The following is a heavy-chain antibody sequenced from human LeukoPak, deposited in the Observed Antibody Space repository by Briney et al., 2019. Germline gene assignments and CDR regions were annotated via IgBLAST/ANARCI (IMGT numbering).Heavy chain of an antibody. CDR3: ARGIRFLEWLSGFDY. J-gene: IGHJ4*02. Sequence: GVSLRLSCAASGFTFDDYGMSWVRQVPGKGLEWVSGINWNGGSTGYADSVKGRFTISRDNAKNSLYLQMDSLRVEDTALYYCARGIRFLEWLSGFDYWGQGTLVTVSS. D-gene: IGHD3-3*01. V-gene: IGHV3-20*04. CDR2: INWNGGST. CDR1: GFTFDDYG.